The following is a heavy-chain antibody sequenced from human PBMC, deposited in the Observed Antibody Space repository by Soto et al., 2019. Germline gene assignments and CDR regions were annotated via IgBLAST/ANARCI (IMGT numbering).Heavy chain of an antibody. V-gene: IGHV4-31*03. CDR3: ARDYGGYFDY. D-gene: IGHD4-17*01. J-gene: IGHJ4*02. CDR1: GGSISSGGYY. CDR2: IYYSGST. Sequence: SETLSLTCTVSGGSISSGGYYWSWIRQHPGKGLEWIGYIYYSGSTYYNPSLKSRVTISVDTSKNQFSLKLSSVTAADTAVYYCARDYGGYFDYWGQGTLVTVSS.